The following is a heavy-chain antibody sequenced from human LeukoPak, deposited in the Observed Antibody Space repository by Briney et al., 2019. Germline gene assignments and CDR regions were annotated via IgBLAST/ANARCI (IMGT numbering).Heavy chain of an antibody. Sequence: SETLSLTCTVSGGSISSYYWSWIRQPPGKGLEWIGYIYYSGSTNYNPSLKSRVTISVDTSKNQFSLKLSSVTAADTAVYYCATRGGRLRYFDWLPDYFDYWGRGTLVTVSS. V-gene: IGHV4-59*12. D-gene: IGHD3-9*01. CDR3: ATRGGRLRYFDWLPDYFDY. J-gene: IGHJ4*02. CDR1: GGSISSYY. CDR2: IYYSGST.